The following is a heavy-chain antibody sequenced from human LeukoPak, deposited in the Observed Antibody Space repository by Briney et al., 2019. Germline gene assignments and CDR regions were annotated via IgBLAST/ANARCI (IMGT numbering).Heavy chain of an antibody. CDR3: ATGSRSSTSDAFDV. J-gene: IGHJ3*01. V-gene: IGHV4-59*02. CDR1: GGSVTNYY. D-gene: IGHD6-6*01. CDR2: THHTGTA. Sequence: SETLSLTCTVSGGSVTNYYWTWFRQPPLKGLEWIAFTHHTGTAGYHPPLQSRITMSVDTSRNQFSLDLTSVTAADSAVYYCATGSRSSTSDAFDVWGQGTVVTVSS.